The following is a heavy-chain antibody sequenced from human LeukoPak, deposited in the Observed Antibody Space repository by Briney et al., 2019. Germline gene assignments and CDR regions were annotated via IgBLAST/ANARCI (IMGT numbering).Heavy chain of an antibody. CDR1: GFTFSSYS. J-gene: IGHJ4*02. CDR3: ARHDLVGSGSYNY. V-gene: IGHV3-21*01. D-gene: IGHD3-10*01. CDR2: ISSSSSYI. Sequence: GGSLRLSCAASGFTFSSYSMNWVRQAPGRGLEWVSSISSSSSYIYYADSVKGRFTISRDNAKNSLYLQMNSLRAEDTAVYYCARHDLVGSGSYNYWGQGTLVTVSS.